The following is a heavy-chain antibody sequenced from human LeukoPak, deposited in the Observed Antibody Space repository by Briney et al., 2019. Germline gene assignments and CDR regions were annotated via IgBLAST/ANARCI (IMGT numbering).Heavy chain of an antibody. J-gene: IGHJ4*01. V-gene: IGHV3-23*01. CDR2: ISGNGGST. CDR1: GFTFRSYA. D-gene: IGHD3-16*01. CDR3: AKGDLGFGRYYFDY. Sequence: GGSLRLSCAASGFTFRSYAMSWVRQAPGKGLEWVSAISGNGGSTYYADSVKGRFTISRDNSKNTLYLQMNSLRVEDTAVYYCAKGDLGFGRYYFDYWGHGTLVTVSP.